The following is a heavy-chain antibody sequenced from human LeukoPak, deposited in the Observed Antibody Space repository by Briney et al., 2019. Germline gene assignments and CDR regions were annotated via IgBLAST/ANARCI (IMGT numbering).Heavy chain of an antibody. V-gene: IGHV4-31*03. Sequence: TLSLTCTVSGGSISSGGYYWSWIRQHPGKGLERIGYIYYSGSTYYNPSLKSRVTISVDTSKNQFSLKLSSVTAADTAVYYCARENMVRGASYYYYGMDVWGQGTTVTVSS. CDR1: GGSISSGGYY. J-gene: IGHJ6*02. CDR3: ARENMVRGASYYYYGMDV. D-gene: IGHD3-10*01. CDR2: IYYSGST.